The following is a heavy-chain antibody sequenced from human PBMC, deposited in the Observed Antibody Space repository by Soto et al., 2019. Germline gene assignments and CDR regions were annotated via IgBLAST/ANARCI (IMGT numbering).Heavy chain of an antibody. Sequence: PGGSLRLSCAASGFTVSNNYMNWVRQAPGKGLEWVSVIYSGGSTYYADSLKGRFTISRDNSKNTLYLQMNSLRAEDTAVYYCARDPRSAYYHDHWGQGTLVTVSS. D-gene: IGHD3-3*01. CDR1: GFTVSNNY. J-gene: IGHJ4*02. V-gene: IGHV3-53*01. CDR3: ARDPRSAYYHDH. CDR2: IYSGGST.